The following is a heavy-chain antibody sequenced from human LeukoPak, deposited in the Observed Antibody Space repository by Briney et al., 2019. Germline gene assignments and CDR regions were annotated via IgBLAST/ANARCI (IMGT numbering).Heavy chain of an antibody. J-gene: IGHJ5*02. Sequence: GGSLRLSCAASGFTFSTYIMNWVRQAPGKGLEWVAVISYDGSNKYYADSVKGRFTISRDNSKNTLYLQMNSLRAEDTAVYYCARDHNYDILTGYSDNWFDPWGQGTLVTVSS. D-gene: IGHD3-9*01. CDR2: ISYDGSNK. CDR3: ARDHNYDILTGYSDNWFDP. CDR1: GFTFSTYI. V-gene: IGHV3-30-3*01.